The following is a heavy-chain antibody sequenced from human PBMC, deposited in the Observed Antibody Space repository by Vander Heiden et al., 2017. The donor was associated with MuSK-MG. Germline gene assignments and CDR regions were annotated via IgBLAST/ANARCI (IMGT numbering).Heavy chain of an antibody. J-gene: IGHJ3*02. V-gene: IGHV4-39*01. CDR2: IYYSGST. Sequence: QLQLQESGPGLVKPSETLSLTCTVSGGSISSSSYYWGWIRQPPGKGLEWIGSIYYSGSTYYNPSLKSRVTISVDTSKNQFSLKLSSVTAADTAVYYCARRAVEMATIMLLGAFDIWGQGTMVTVSS. CDR3: ARRAVEMATIMLLGAFDI. D-gene: IGHD5-12*01. CDR1: GGSISSSSYY.